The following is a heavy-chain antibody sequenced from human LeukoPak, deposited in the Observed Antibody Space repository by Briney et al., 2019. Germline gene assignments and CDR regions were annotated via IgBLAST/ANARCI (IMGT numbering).Heavy chain of an antibody. J-gene: IGHJ4*02. V-gene: IGHV1-2*02. CDR1: GYTFTGYY. Sequence: ASVKVSCTASGYTFTGYYMHWVRQAPGQGLEWLGWINPDNGGTNYAQKFQGRVTMARDTSISTAYMELSRLRSDDTAVYYCARSMDPPASYYFDYWGQGTLVTVSS. CDR2: INPDNGGT. D-gene: IGHD2-8*01. CDR3: ARSMDPPASYYFDY.